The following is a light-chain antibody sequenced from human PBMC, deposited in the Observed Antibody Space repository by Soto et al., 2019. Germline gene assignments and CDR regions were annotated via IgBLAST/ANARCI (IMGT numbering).Light chain of an antibody. CDR1: QGIASF. V-gene: IGKV1-9*01. CDR2: SAT. CDR3: QQLNSYPYT. Sequence: DIQLTQSPSFLAASVGDRVTITCRASQGIASFLAWYQQKPGKAPKLLIYSATTLQTGVSSRFSGSRSGPEFTLTISSLQPEDFATYYCQQLNSYPYTFAQGTKLEMK. J-gene: IGKJ2*01.